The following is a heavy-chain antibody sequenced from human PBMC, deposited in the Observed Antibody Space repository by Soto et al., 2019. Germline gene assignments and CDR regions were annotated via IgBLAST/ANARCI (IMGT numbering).Heavy chain of an antibody. CDR3: ARVIVEMATIEYFDY. D-gene: IGHD5-12*01. CDR1: GGSISSYY. CDR2: IYYSGST. J-gene: IGHJ4*02. Sequence: PSETLSLTCTVSGGSISSYYWSWIRQPPGKGLEWIGYIYYSGSTNYNPSLKSRVTISVDTSKNQFSLKLSSVTAADTAVYYCARVIVEMATIEYFDYWGQGTLVTVSS. V-gene: IGHV4-59*01.